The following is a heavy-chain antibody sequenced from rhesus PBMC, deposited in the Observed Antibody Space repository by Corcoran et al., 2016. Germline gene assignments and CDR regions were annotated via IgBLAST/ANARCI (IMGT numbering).Heavy chain of an antibody. CDR2: ISGSSGST. D-gene: IGHD1-1*01. CDR3: AREAPELPFDY. V-gene: IGHV4-165*01. Sequence: QVQLQESGPGLVKPSETLSLTCAVSGGSFSGYYCGWIRQPPGKGLEWIGYISGSSGSTDYTPSLTSRVTISTDTSKNQFSLKLSSVTAADTAVYYCAREAPELPFDYWGQGVLVTVSS. CDR1: GGSFSGYY. J-gene: IGHJ4*01.